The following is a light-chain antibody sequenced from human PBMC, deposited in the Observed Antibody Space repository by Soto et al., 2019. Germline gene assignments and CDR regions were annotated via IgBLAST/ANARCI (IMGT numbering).Light chain of an antibody. CDR2: GAS. V-gene: IGKV1-12*01. CDR1: QDVGKW. Sequence: DIQMTQSPSSLSASVGDRVTITCRASQDVGKWLALYRQKPGKAPTLLIHGASSLQSGVPPRYSGSGYGTDFTLTISSLQPEDFATYYCQQANSFPITFGHGARLEIK. CDR3: QQANSFPIT. J-gene: IGKJ5*01.